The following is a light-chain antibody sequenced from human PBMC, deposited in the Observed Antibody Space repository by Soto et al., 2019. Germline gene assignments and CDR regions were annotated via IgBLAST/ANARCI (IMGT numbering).Light chain of an antibody. Sequence: EIVLPPSPATLSSVPGDRVTLSVIASQYINTRLAWYQHRPGQAPRLIIYGASTRATGIQARFSGSGSGTEFTLTISSMQSEDFAVYYCQKYNNWHRKFGNGHKVDIK. J-gene: IGKJ1*01. CDR1: QYINTR. V-gene: IGKV3-15*01. CDR2: GAS. CDR3: QKYNNWHRK.